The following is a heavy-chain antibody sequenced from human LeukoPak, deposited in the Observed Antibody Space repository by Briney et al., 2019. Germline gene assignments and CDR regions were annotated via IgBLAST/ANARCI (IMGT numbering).Heavy chain of an antibody. CDR2: IYYSGST. D-gene: IGHD3-22*01. CDR1: GGSISSYY. CDR3: ARDRSSGKKKYYYYGMDV. Sequence: SETLSLTCTVSGGSISSYYWSGIREPPGEGLEWIGYIYYSGSTNYNPSLKSRVPISVDTSKNQFSLKLMSVTAADTAVYYCARDRSSGKKKYYYYGMDVWGQGTTVTVSS. V-gene: IGHV4-59*01. J-gene: IGHJ6*02.